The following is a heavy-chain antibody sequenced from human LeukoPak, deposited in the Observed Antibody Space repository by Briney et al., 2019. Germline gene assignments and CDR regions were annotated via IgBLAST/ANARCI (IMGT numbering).Heavy chain of an antibody. D-gene: IGHD2-2*01. CDR3: ARGGGRGPYKTRAYQDY. J-gene: IGHJ4*02. V-gene: IGHV4-34*01. CDR2: INHSGST. Sequence: SETLSLTCAVYGGSFSGYYWSWIRQPPGKGLEWIGEINHSGSTNYNPSLKSRVTISVDTSKNQFSLKLSSVTAADTAVYYCARGGGRGPYKTRAYQDYWGQGTLVTVSS. CDR1: GGSFSGYY.